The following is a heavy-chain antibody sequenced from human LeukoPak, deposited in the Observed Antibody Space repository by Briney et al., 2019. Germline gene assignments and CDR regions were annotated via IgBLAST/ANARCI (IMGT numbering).Heavy chain of an antibody. V-gene: IGHV3-23*01. CDR1: GFTFSSYW. J-gene: IGHJ4*02. CDR2: ISGSGGST. D-gene: IGHD3-10*01. Sequence: GSLRLSCAASGFTFSSYWMSWVRQAPGKGLEWVSAISGSGGSTYYADSVKGRFTISRANSKNTLYLQMNSLRAEDTAVYYCAKHGNYSGSGFFDYWGQGTLVTVSS. CDR3: AKHGNYSGSGFFDY.